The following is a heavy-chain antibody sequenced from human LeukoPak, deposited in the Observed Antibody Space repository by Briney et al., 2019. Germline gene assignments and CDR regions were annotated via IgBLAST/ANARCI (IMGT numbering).Heavy chain of an antibody. D-gene: IGHD1-26*01. CDR3: AKRPILGATSFTSPYFDY. Sequence: PGGSLRLSCAASGFTFTTYAMSWVRQAPGKGLEWVSVISGSDGSTYYADSVEGRFTISRDNSKNTLYLQINSLRAEDTAVYYCAKRPILGATSFTSPYFDYWGQGTLVTVSS. CDR2: ISGSDGST. CDR1: GFTFTTYA. J-gene: IGHJ4*02. V-gene: IGHV3-23*01.